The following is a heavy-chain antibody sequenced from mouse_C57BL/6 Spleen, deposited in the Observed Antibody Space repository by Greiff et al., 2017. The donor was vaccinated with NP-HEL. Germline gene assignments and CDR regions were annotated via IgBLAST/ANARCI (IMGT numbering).Heavy chain of an antibody. Sequence: EVQLQQSGPELVKPGASVKISCKASGYTFTDYYMNWVKQSHGKSLEWIGDINPNNGGTSYNQKFKGKATLTVDKSSSTAYMELRSLTSEDSAVYYCARYGNYPAWFAYWGQGTLVTVSA. J-gene: IGHJ3*01. CDR1: GYTFTDYY. CDR3: ARYGNYPAWFAY. CDR2: INPNNGGT. D-gene: IGHD2-1*01. V-gene: IGHV1-26*01.